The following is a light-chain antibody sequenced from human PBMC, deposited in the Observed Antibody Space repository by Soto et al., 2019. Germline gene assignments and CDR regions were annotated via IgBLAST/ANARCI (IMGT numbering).Light chain of an antibody. CDR1: QSISSW. CDR2: RAS. CDR3: QQYNTYRT. V-gene: IGKV1-5*03. J-gene: IGKJ1*01. Sequence: DIQMTQSPSTLSASVGDRVTITCRASQSISSWLAWYQQKPGKAPKLLIYRASSLESGVPSRFSGSGSGTEFTLTISSLQPDDFATYHCQQYNTYRTFGQATKVEIK.